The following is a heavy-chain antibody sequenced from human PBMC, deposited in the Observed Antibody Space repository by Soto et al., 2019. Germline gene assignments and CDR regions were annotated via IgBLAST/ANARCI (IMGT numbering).Heavy chain of an antibody. D-gene: IGHD1-26*01. CDR1: GFTFSSYA. J-gene: IGHJ3*02. V-gene: IGHV3-23*01. CDR3: AKAPPPKREVGAIDAFDI. Sequence: GESLKISCAASGFTFSSYAMSWVRQAPGKGLEWVSAISGSGGSTYYADSVKGRFTISRDNSKNTLYLQMNSLRAEDTAVYYCAKAPPPKREVGAIDAFDIWGQGTMVTVSS. CDR2: ISGSGGST.